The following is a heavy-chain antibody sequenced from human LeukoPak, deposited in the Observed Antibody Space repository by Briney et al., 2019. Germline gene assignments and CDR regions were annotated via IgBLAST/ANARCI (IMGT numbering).Heavy chain of an antibody. CDR3: ARSPDYYDSSGPDY. J-gene: IGHJ4*02. V-gene: IGHV4-31*03. CDR1: GGSISSGGYY. D-gene: IGHD3-22*01. Sequence: SETLSLTCTVSGGSISSGGYYWSWIRQHPGKGLEWIGYIYYSGSTFYNPSLKSRVTISVDTPKNQFSLKLTSVTAADTAVYYCARSPDYYDSSGPDYWGQGTLVTVSS. CDR2: IYYSGST.